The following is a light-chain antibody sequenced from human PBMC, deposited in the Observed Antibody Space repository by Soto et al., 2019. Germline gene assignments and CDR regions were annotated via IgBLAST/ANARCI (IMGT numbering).Light chain of an antibody. V-gene: IGKV3D-15*01. J-gene: IGKJ4*01. CDR2: DAS. CDR1: QSVDND. CDR3: QQYNNWPLT. Sequence: EIVMTQSPATLSVSPGDRATLSCRASQSVDNDLAWYQQKPGQPPRLLIYDASTRATGIPARFSGSQSGTEFPLTLSSLLSEDFAVYFCQQYNNWPLTFGGGTKVETK.